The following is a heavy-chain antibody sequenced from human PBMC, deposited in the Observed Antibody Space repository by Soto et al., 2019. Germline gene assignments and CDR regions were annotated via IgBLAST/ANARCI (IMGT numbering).Heavy chain of an antibody. Sequence: GASVKVSCKASGGTFSSYAISWVRQAPGQGLEWMGGIIPIFGTANYAQKFQGRVTITADESTSTAYMELSSLRSEDTAVYYCASCFRKGEYYYGMDVWGKGTTVTVSS. CDR2: IIPIFGTA. CDR1: GGTFSSYA. CDR3: ASCFRKGEYYYGMDV. J-gene: IGHJ6*04. V-gene: IGHV1-69*13. D-gene: IGHD3-16*01.